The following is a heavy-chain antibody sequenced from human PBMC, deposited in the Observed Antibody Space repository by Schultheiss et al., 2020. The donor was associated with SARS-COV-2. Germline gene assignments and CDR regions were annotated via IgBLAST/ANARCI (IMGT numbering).Heavy chain of an antibody. J-gene: IGHJ4*02. CDR3: ARTHDYGGSPFDY. CDR2: ISSSGSTI. CDR1: GFTLSGSA. Sequence: GGSLRLSCAVSGFTLSGSAMTWVRQAPGKGLEWVSYISSSGSTIYYADSVKGRFTISRDNSKNTLYLQMNSLRAEDTAVYYCARTHDYGGSPFDYWGQGTLVTVSS. V-gene: IGHV3-48*01. D-gene: IGHD4-23*01.